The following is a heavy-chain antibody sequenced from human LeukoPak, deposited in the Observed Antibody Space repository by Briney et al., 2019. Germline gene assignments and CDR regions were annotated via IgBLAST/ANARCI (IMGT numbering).Heavy chain of an antibody. Sequence: GGSLRLSCAASGFTFSSYAMSWVRQAPGKGLEWVSAISGSGGSTYYADSVKGRFTISRDNSKNTLYLQMNSLRAEDTAVYYCAKDSPPSGSPPLPLFDAFDYWGQGTLVTVSS. V-gene: IGHV3-23*01. CDR1: GFTFSSYA. CDR3: AKDSPPSGSPPLPLFDAFDY. D-gene: IGHD1-26*01. J-gene: IGHJ4*02. CDR2: ISGSGGST.